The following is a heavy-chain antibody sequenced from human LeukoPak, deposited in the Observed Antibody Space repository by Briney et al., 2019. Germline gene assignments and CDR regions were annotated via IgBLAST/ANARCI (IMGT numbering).Heavy chain of an antibody. CDR3: AKAVTGTPDY. CDR1: GFTFSSYG. D-gene: IGHD1-20*01. Sequence: GGSLRLSCAASGFTFSSYGMHWVRQAPGKGLEWVAVISYDGSNKYYADSVKGRFTISRDNSKNTLYLQMNSLRAEDTAVYYCAKAVTGTPDYWGQGTLVIVSS. CDR2: ISYDGSNK. J-gene: IGHJ4*02. V-gene: IGHV3-30*18.